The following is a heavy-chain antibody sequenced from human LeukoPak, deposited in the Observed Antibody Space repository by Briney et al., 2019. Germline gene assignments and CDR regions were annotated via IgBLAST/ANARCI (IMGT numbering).Heavy chain of an antibody. CDR2: FYYSGST. V-gene: IGHV4-39*01. J-gene: IGHJ5*02. D-gene: IGHD4-17*01. Sequence: SETLSLTCTVSSGSISSSSYYWGWIRRPPGKGLEWIGSFYYSGSTYYNPSLKSRVTISVDRTKNQFSLKLTSVTAADTAVYYCARHGNYGDYVGWFDPWGQGTLVTVSS. CDR1: SGSISSSSYY. CDR3: ARHGNYGDYVGWFDP.